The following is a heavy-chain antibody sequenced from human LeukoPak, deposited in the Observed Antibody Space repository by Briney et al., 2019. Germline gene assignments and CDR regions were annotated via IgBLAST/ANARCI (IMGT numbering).Heavy chain of an antibody. D-gene: IGHD3-16*02. CDR2: IYHSGST. CDR1: GGSISSSNW. V-gene: IGHV4-4*02. CDR3: ARLDYVWGSYRPASGGDAFDI. Sequence: SETLSLTCAVSGGSISSSNWWSWVRQPPGKGLEWIGEIYHSGSTNYNPSLKSRVTISVDTSKNQFSLKLSSVTAADTAVYYCARLDYVWGSYRPASGGDAFDIWGQGTMVTVSS. J-gene: IGHJ3*02.